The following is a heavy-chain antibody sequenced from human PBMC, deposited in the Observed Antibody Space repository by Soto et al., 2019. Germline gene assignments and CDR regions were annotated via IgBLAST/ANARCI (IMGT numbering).Heavy chain of an antibody. V-gene: IGHV1-69*01. CDR3: ARGGRGGPIVNYYYYGMDV. CDR1: GGTFSSYA. J-gene: IGHJ6*02. CDR2: IIPIFGTA. D-gene: IGHD3-16*01. Sequence: QVQLVQSGAEVKKPGYSVKVSCKASGGTFSSYAISWVRQAPGQGLEWMGGIIPIFGTANYAQKFQGRVTITADESTSTAYMELSSLRSEDTAVYYCARGGRGGPIVNYYYYGMDVWGQGTTVTVSS.